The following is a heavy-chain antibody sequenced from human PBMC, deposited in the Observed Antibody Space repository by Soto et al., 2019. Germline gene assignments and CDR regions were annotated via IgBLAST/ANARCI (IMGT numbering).Heavy chain of an antibody. CDR2: ISSYNGNT. CDR3: ARGPRYCSSSICFAGVTWFDP. V-gene: IGHV1-18*04. CDR1: GYTFTTYG. J-gene: IGHJ5*02. Sequence: ASVKVSCKASGYTFTTYGISWVRQAPGQGLEWMGWISSYNGNTNYAQRVQGGVTMTTDTSTSTTYMELRSLRSDDTAVYYCARGPRYCSSSICFAGVTWFDPWGQGTLVTVSS. D-gene: IGHD2-2*01.